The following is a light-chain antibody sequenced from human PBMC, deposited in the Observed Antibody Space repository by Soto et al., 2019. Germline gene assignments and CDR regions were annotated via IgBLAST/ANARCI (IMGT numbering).Light chain of an antibody. J-gene: IGKJ1*01. CDR3: HQRQSWPRT. V-gene: IGKV3-11*01. Sequence: EILLAQSPATLSSFPVDRVTLSCMASQYINTRLAWYQHRPGQAPRLLIYQTSIRAAGIPARFSASGSGTDFTLTISDVQPEDFALYYCHQRQSWPRTFGQGTKVDIK. CDR1: QYINTR. CDR2: QTS.